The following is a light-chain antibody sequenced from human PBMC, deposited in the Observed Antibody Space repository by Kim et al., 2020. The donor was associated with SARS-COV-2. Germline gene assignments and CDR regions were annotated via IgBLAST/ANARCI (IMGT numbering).Light chain of an antibody. CDR2: QDS. CDR1: RLGDKY. Sequence: VSPGQTASITCAGDRLGDKYACWYQQKPGQAPVLVIYQDSKRPSGIPERFSGSNSGNTATLTISGTQAMDEADYYCQAWDSSTRVVFGGGTQLTVL. V-gene: IGLV3-1*01. CDR3: QAWDSSTRVV. J-gene: IGLJ2*01.